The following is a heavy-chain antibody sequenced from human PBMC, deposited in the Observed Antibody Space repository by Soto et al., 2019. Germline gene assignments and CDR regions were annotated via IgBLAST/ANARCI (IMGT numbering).Heavy chain of an antibody. CDR2: ISSRSDI. Sequence: GGSLRLSCVGSGFTFSTYSINWVRQAPGEGLEWVSSISSRSDIYYADSVKGRFTISRDNAKNSVSLQMNSLRAEDTAVYYCAREYTAWPLAYGLDVWGQGTTVTVSS. CDR3: AREYTAWPLAYGLDV. CDR1: GFTFSTYS. D-gene: IGHD2-2*02. V-gene: IGHV3-21*01. J-gene: IGHJ6*02.